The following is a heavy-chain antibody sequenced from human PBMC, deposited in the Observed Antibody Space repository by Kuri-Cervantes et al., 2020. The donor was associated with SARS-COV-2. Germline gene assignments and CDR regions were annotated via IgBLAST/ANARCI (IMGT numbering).Heavy chain of an antibody. CDR2: TYYRSKWYN. CDR3: ARAPRGRGSNIVATIPHYYYGMDV. D-gene: IGHD5-12*01. J-gene: IGHJ6*02. Sequence: SETLSLTCAISGDSVSSNSAAWNWIRQSPSRGLEWLGRTYYRSKWYNDYAVSVKSRITINPDTSKNQLSLQLNSVTPEDTAVYYCARAPRGRGSNIVATIPHYYYGMDVWGQGTTVTVSS. V-gene: IGHV6-1*01. CDR1: GDSVSSNSAA.